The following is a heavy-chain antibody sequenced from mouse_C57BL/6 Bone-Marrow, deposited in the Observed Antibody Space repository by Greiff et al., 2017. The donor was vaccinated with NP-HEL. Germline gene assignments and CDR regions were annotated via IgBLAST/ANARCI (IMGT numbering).Heavy chain of an antibody. CDR1: GYTFTDYY. D-gene: IGHD2-13*01. CDR2: INPNNGGT. V-gene: IGHV1-26*01. CDR3: ARSEVTRGFAY. J-gene: IGHJ3*01. Sequence: EVQLQQSGPELVKPGASVKISCKASGYTFTDYYMNWVKQSHGKSLEWIGDINPNNGGTSYNQKFKGKATLTVDKSSSTAYMELRSLTSEDSAVYYCARSEVTRGFAYWGQGTLVTVSA.